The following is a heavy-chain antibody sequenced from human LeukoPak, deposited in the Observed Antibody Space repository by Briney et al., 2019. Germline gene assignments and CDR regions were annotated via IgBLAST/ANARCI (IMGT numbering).Heavy chain of an antibody. D-gene: IGHD5-18*01. Sequence: GSLRLSCAASGFTLSSYEVNWVRQEPGKGLEWVSYICSSGSTIFYADFVQARFTFSRDNARDSLYLQMNSLRAEDTAVYYCARRPRYSYGYDYWGQGTLVTVSS. J-gene: IGHJ4*02. CDR3: ARRPRYSYGYDY. V-gene: IGHV3-48*03. CDR2: ICSSGSTI. CDR1: GFTLSSYE.